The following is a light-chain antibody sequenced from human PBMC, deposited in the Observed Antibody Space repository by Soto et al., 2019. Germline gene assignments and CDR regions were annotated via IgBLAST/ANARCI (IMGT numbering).Light chain of an antibody. J-gene: IGLJ1*01. Sequence: QSVLTQPPSASGTPGQRVTVSCSGSSSNIASNTVNWYQQLPGTAPKLLIHSNDQRPSGVPDRFSASKSGTSASLAISGLQSEDEADYYCASWDDSLNGHVFGTGTKVT. CDR3: ASWDDSLNGHV. CDR1: SSNIASNT. CDR2: SND. V-gene: IGLV1-44*01.